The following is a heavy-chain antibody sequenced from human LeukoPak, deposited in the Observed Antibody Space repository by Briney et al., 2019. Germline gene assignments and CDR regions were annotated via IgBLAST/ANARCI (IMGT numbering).Heavy chain of an antibody. J-gene: IGHJ6*03. CDR3: ARNFWTYRYMDV. CDR1: GFTFSTYT. CDR2: ISGSSSYI. Sequence: GGSLRLSCTASGFTFSTYTVNWVRQAPGKGLEWVSSISGSSSYISYADSLKGRLTISRDNAKNSLYLQMNSLRVEDTAVYFCARNFWTYRYMDVWGKGTTVTVSS. V-gene: IGHV3-21*01. D-gene: IGHD3/OR15-3a*01.